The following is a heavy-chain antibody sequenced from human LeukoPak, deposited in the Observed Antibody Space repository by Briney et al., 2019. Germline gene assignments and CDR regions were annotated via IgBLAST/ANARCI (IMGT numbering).Heavy chain of an antibody. V-gene: IGHV3-23*01. CDR1: GFTFSSNG. J-gene: IGHJ4*02. CDR3: AKTNGYYDL. CDR2: ISGSGDKT. D-gene: IGHD3-22*01. Sequence: PGGSLRLSCAASGFTFSSNGMSWVRKAPGKGLEWVSSISGSGDKTYYADSVKGRFTTSRDNSKSTMYLQMNSLRAEDTAVYHCAKTNGYYDLWGQGTLVIVSS.